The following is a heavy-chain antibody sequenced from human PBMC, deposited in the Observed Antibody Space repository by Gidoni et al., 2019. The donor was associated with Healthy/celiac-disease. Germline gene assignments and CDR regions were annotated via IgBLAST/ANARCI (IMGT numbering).Heavy chain of an antibody. CDR1: GFTFSSYA. CDR3: ARGEYFDL. Sequence: QVQLVESGVGVVQPGRSLRLSCAASGFTFSSYAMHWVRQAPGKGLEGVAVISYYGRNKYYADAVKGRFTISRDNSKNTLYLQMNSLRAEDTAVYYCARGEYFDLWGRGTLVTVSS. CDR2: ISYYGRNK. J-gene: IGHJ2*01. V-gene: IGHV3-30*04.